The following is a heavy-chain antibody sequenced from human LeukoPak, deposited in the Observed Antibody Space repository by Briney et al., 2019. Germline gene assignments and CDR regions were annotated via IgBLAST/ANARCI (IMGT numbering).Heavy chain of an antibody. CDR3: ASHRDVYSSGFDY. CDR2: IYYSGST. D-gene: IGHD5-24*01. Sequence: SETLSLTCTVSGGSINTYYWSWIRQPPGMGLEWIAYIYYSGSTNYNPSLKSRVSISVDTSNNQFSLKLSSVTAGDTAVYYCASHRDVYSSGFDYWGQGTLVTVSS. V-gene: IGHV4-59*01. CDR1: GGSINTYY. J-gene: IGHJ4*02.